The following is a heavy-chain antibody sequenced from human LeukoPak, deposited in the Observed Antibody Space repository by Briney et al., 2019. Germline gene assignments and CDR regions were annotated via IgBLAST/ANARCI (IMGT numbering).Heavy chain of an antibody. V-gene: IGHV3-48*04. CDR3: AREGDDSSDY. D-gene: IGHD3-22*01. Sequence: GGSLRLSCAASGFTFSSYSMNWVRQAPGKGLEWVSYISSSGSTIYYADSVKGRFTISRDNAKNSLYLQMNSLRAEDTAVYYCAREGDDSSDYWGQGTLVTVSS. CDR2: ISSSGSTI. CDR1: GFTFSSYS. J-gene: IGHJ4*02.